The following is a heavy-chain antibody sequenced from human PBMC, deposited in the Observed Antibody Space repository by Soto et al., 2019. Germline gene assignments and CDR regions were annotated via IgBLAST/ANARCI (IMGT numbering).Heavy chain of an antibody. CDR2: INHSGST. J-gene: IGHJ6*02. D-gene: IGHD3-10*01. Sequence: SATLSLTCAVYGGSFSGYYWSWIRQPPGKGLEWIGEINHSGSTNYNPSLKSRVTISVDTSKNQFSLKLSSVTAADTAVYYCARSRGYGMDVWGQGTTVTVSS. CDR1: GGSFSGYY. CDR3: ARSRGYGMDV. V-gene: IGHV4-34*01.